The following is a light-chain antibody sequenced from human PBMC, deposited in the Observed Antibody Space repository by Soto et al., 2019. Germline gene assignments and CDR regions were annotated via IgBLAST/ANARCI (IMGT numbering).Light chain of an antibody. CDR2: GAS. CDR3: QQYGSSLYT. CDR1: QSVSSSY. V-gene: IGKV3-20*01. Sequence: TQSPSSLSASVGDRVTITCRASQSVSSSYLAWYQQKPGQAPRLLIYGASSRATGIPDRFSGSGSGTDFTLTISRLEPEDFAVYYCQQYGSSLYTFGQGTKLEIK. J-gene: IGKJ2*01.